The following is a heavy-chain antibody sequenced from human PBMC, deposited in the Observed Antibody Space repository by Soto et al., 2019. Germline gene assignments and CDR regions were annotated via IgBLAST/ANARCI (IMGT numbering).Heavy chain of an antibody. V-gene: IGHV3-23*01. D-gene: IGHD3-10*01. CDR2: ISGSGDTA. CDR1: GFTFKNYG. Sequence: GGSLRLSCAASGFTFKNYGMTWVRQAPGKGLEWVSGISGSGDTAHYAESVKGRFTMSRDNSKNTLYLQMSSLRAEDTAVYYCAKDSTMGSSDYWGQGTLVTVYS. CDR3: AKDSTMGSSDY. J-gene: IGHJ4*02.